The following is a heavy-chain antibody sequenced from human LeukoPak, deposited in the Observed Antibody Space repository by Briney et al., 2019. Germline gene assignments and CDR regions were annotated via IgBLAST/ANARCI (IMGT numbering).Heavy chain of an antibody. Sequence: ASVKVSCKTSGGTISTYAISWVRQAPGQGLEWMGWINPNSGGTNYAQKFQGRVTMTRDTSISTAYMELSRLRSDDTAVYYCASQLRALVWFDPWGQGTLVTVSS. J-gene: IGHJ5*02. CDR2: INPNSGGT. CDR3: ASQLRALVWFDP. V-gene: IGHV1-2*02. CDR1: GGTISTYA. D-gene: IGHD3-3*01.